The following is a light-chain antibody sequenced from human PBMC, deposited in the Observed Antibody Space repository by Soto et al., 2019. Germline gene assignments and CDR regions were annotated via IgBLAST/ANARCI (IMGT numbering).Light chain of an antibody. Sequence: QSVLTQPPSASGSFRQSVTISCTGTSSEVGGYNYVSWYQQHPGKAPKLMIYEVSERPSGVPDRFSGSKSGNTASLTVSGLQADDEADYYCSSYSGTNYHYVFGTGTKVTVL. CDR3: SSYSGTNYHYV. V-gene: IGLV2-8*01. J-gene: IGLJ1*01. CDR1: SSEVGGYNY. CDR2: EVS.